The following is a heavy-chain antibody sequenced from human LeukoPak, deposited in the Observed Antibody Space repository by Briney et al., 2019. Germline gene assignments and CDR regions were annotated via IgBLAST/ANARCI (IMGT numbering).Heavy chain of an antibody. CDR2: IYTSGGT. V-gene: IGHV4-4*09. CDR3: ARLTRLSTSPDRYYLDY. J-gene: IGHJ4*02. D-gene: IGHD6-6*01. Sequence: TSETLSLTCTVSGDSISSYYWRWIRQPPGKGLEWIGYIYTSGGTNYIPSLKGRVTISIDTSKNQFSLKLSSVTAADSAVYYCARLTRLSTSPDRYYLDYWGQGTLVTVSS. CDR1: GDSISSYY.